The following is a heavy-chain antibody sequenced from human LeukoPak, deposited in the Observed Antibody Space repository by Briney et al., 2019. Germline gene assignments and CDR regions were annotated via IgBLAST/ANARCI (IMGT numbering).Heavy chain of an antibody. CDR2: IYGDNAA. V-gene: IGHV3-66*02. J-gene: IGHJ4*01. D-gene: IGHD6-13*01. Sequence: GGSLRLSCAASGITVTTNYMTWICQAPGKGLEWVSLIYGDNAAYYAESVRGRFIISRDNLKNTLFLQMNSLRPEDTALYYCVSSTGQQFIPYDYWGHGTHVTVSS. CDR3: VSSTGQQFIPYDY. CDR1: GITVTTNY.